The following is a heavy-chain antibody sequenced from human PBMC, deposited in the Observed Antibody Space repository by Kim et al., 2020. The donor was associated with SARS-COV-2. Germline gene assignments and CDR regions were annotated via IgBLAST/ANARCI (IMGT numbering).Heavy chain of an antibody. J-gene: IGHJ5*02. Sequence: DSVKGRFTISRDNAKNSLYLQMNSLRAEDTAVYYCARDYYDSSGYLLFDPWGQGTLVTVSS. D-gene: IGHD3-22*01. CDR3: ARDYYDSSGYLLFDP. V-gene: IGHV3-11*01.